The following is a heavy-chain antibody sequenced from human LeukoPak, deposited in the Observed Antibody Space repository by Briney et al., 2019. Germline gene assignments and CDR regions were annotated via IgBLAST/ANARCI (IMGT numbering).Heavy chain of an antibody. CDR1: GFIVSSNY. D-gene: IGHD3-10*01. CDR3: AKADAFVLLPFEFNIDY. J-gene: IGHJ4*01. CDR2: ICSGGGT. V-gene: IGHV3-53*01. Sequence: GGSLRLSCAASGFIVSSNYMSWVRQAPGKGPEWVSVICSGGGTYYADSVKGRFTISRDNSKNTPYLQMTSLRAEGTAVYYCAKADAFVLLPFEFNIDYWGQGTLVTVSS.